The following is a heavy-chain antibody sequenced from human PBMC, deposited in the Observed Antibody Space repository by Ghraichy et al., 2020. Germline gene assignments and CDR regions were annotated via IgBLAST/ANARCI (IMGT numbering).Heavy chain of an antibody. CDR1: GGSFSGYY. J-gene: IGHJ3*02. CDR3: ARGRDYGAADAFDI. D-gene: IGHD4-17*01. V-gene: IGHV4-34*01. CDR2: INHSGST. Sequence: SETLSLTCAVYGGSFSGYYWSWIRQPPGKGLEWIGEINHSGSTNYNPSLKSRVTISVDTSKNQFSLKLSSVTAADTAVYYCARGRDYGAADAFDIWGQGTMVTVSS.